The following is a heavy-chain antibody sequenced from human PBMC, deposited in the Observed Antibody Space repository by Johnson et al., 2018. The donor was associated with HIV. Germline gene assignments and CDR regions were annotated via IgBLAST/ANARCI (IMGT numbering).Heavy chain of an antibody. J-gene: IGHJ3*02. CDR2: IYSAGST. CDR3: ARDRAGFDI. V-gene: IGHV3-53*01. D-gene: IGHD6-19*01. CDR1: GFTVSSNY. Sequence: RLSCVEYGFTVSSNYMSWVRQAPGKGLEWVSVIYSAGSTYYADSVKGRFTISRDNSKNTLFLQMNSLRAEDTALYYCARDRAGFDIWGQGTMVTVSS.